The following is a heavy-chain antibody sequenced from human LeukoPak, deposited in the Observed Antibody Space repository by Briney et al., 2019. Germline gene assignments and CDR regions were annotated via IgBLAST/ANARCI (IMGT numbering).Heavy chain of an antibody. Sequence: PSETLSLTCTVSGGSISYYYWSWVRQPPGKGLEWIGHIYYTGTTNYNPSLKSRVAISVDTSRNQFSLKLSSVTAADTAVYYCARDSHYFGSGTYFDDTFDVWGQGTMVTVSS. D-gene: IGHD3-10*01. CDR2: IYYTGTT. CDR3: ARDSHYFGSGTYFDDTFDV. V-gene: IGHV4-59*01. J-gene: IGHJ3*01. CDR1: GGSISYYY.